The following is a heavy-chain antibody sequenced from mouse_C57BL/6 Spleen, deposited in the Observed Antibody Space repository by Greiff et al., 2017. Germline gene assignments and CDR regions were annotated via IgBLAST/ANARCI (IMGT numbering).Heavy chain of an antibody. CDR2: IDPSDSYT. J-gene: IGHJ1*03. V-gene: IGHV1-50*01. Sequence: VQLQQPGAELVKPGASVKLSCKASGYTFTSYWMQWVKQRPGQGLEWIGEIDPSDSYTNYNQKFKGKATLTVDTSSSTAYMQLSSLTSEDSAVYYCARRGGTGTYFDVWGTGTTVTVSS. D-gene: IGHD4-1*01. CDR1: GYTFTSYW. CDR3: ARRGGTGTYFDV.